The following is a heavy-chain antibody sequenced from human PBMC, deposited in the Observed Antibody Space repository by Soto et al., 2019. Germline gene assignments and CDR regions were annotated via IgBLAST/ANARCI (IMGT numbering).Heavy chain of an antibody. Sequence: EVQLLESGGGLVQPGGSLRLSCAASGFTFSTYAMNWVRQAPGEGLEWVSGISDSGGSTYYADSVKGRFTISRDNSKNTLYLQMNSRRAEDTAVYYCAREYGSGSYYTGYWGQGTLVTVSS. CDR3: AREYGSGSYYTGY. CDR2: ISDSGGST. D-gene: IGHD3-10*01. V-gene: IGHV3-23*01. J-gene: IGHJ4*02. CDR1: GFTFSTYA.